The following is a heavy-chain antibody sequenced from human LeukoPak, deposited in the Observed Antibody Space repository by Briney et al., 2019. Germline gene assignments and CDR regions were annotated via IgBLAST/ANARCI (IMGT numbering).Heavy chain of an antibody. CDR3: ARDIVMAPYYFEY. CDR2: ISSNGGST. D-gene: IGHD5-12*01. J-gene: IGHJ4*02. CDR1: GFTFSSYA. Sequence: PGGSLRLSCSASGFTFSSYAMHWVRQAPGKGLEYVSAISSNGGSTYYADSVKGRFTISRDNSKNTLYLQMSSLRAEDTAVYYCARDIVMAPYYFEYWGQGTLVTVSS. V-gene: IGHV3-64D*06.